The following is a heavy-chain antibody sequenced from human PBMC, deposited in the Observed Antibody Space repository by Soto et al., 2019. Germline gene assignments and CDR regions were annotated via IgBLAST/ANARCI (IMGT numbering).Heavy chain of an antibody. CDR3: ARSGSSGYYVDY. D-gene: IGHD3-22*01. V-gene: IGHV1-69*05. J-gene: IGHJ4*02. Sequence: GASVKVSCKDSEGTFSSYAISWVRLASGQVLEWMGGIIPIFGTSNYAQNLQGSVTMTTDTSTSTAYMELRSLRSDVTAVYYCARSGSSGYYVDYWGQGTLVTVSS. CDR1: EGTFSSYA. CDR2: IIPIFGTS.